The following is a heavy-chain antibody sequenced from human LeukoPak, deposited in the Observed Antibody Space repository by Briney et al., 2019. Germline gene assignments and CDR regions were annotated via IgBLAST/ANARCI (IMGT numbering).Heavy chain of an antibody. CDR3: ATGITMIVVVTETVFDY. CDR2: FDPEDGET. V-gene: IGHV1-24*01. CDR1: GYTLTELS. D-gene: IGHD3-22*01. J-gene: IGHJ4*02. Sequence: ASVKVSCKVSGYTLTELSMHWVRQAPGKGLEWMGGFDPEDGETIYAQKFQGRVTMTEDTSTDTAYMELSSLRSEDTAVYYCATGITMIVVVTETVFDYWGQGTLVTVSS.